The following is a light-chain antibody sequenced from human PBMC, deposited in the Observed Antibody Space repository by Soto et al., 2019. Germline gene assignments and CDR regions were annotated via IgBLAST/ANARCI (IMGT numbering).Light chain of an antibody. CDR2: GAS. CDR3: QQYGSSPLT. Sequence: EIVLTQSPGTLSLSRGERATLSCRASQSVSSSYLAWYQQKPGQAPRLHIYGASSRATGIPDRFSGSGSGTDFTLTISRLEPEDFAVYYCQQYGSSPLTFGGGTKVEIK. V-gene: IGKV3-20*01. J-gene: IGKJ4*01. CDR1: QSVSSSY.